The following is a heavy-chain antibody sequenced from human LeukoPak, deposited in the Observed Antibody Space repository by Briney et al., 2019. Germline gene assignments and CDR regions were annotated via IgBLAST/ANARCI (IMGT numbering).Heavy chain of an antibody. CDR2: ISSSGSTI. V-gene: IGHV3-48*03. Sequence: GGSLRLSCAASGFTFSSYEMNWVRQAPGKGLEWVSYISSSGSTIYYADSVKGRFTISRDNAKNSLYLQMNSLRAEDTAVYYCAREVSIDSGYDRGDAFDIWGQGTMVTVSS. CDR1: GFTFSSYE. CDR3: AREVSIDSGYDRGDAFDI. J-gene: IGHJ3*02. D-gene: IGHD5-12*01.